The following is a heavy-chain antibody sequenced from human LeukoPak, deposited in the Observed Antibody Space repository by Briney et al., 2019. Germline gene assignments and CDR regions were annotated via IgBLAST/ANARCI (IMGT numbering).Heavy chain of an antibody. D-gene: IGHD5-18*01. CDR3: ARAPKQLWSY. Sequence: ASVKVSCKASRYTFTGYYMHWERQAPGQGLEWMGWINPNSGGTNYAQKFQGRVTMTRDTSISTAYMELSRLRSDDTAVYYCARAPKQLWSYWGQGTLVTVSS. CDR1: RYTFTGYY. J-gene: IGHJ4*02. CDR2: INPNSGGT. V-gene: IGHV1-2*02.